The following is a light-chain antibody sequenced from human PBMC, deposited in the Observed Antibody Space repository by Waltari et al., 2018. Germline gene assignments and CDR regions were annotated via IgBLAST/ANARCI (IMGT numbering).Light chain of an antibody. CDR3: QSYDTNTHDWV. CDR2: EDN. V-gene: IGLV6-57*01. Sequence: FLLTQPHSVSESPGKTIILSCTRSSGSIASDSVQWYQPRPGSSPTIVIYEDNERPSGVPDRFYGSIDSSSNSASLTISGLQTEDEAVYHCQSYDTNTHDWVFGGGTKLTVL. CDR1: SGSIASDS. J-gene: IGLJ3*02.